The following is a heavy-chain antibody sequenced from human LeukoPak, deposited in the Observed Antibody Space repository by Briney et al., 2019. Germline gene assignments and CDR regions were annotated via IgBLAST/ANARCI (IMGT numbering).Heavy chain of an antibody. CDR2: MYYSGST. J-gene: IGHJ5*02. D-gene: IGHD2-15*01. V-gene: IGHV4-59*01. CDR3: ASLSEYCSAGSCYLGWFDP. Sequence: SETLSLTCSVSGGSISSYYWSWIRQPPGKGLEWIGYMYYSGSTNYNPSLKSRVTMSVDTSNNQFSLKLNSVTAADTAVYYCASLSEYCSAGSCYLGWFDPWGQGTLVTVSS. CDR1: GGSISSYY.